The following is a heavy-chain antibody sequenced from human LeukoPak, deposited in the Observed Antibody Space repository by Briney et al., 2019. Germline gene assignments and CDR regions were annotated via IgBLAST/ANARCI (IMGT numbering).Heavy chain of an antibody. Sequence: SETLSLTCTVSGGSISSSSYYWGWIRQPPGKGLEWIGSIYYSGSTYYNPSLKSRVTISVDMSKNQFALKLSSVTAADTAVYYCARGPYYYGSGRGKNWFDPWGQGTLVTVSS. CDR3: ARGPYYYGSGRGKNWFDP. CDR1: GGSISSSSYY. V-gene: IGHV4-39*06. CDR2: IYYSGST. D-gene: IGHD3-10*01. J-gene: IGHJ5*02.